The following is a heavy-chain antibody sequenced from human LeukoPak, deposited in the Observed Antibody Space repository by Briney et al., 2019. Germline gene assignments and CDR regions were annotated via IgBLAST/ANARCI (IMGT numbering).Heavy chain of an antibody. J-gene: IGHJ4*02. V-gene: IGHV3-30*04. Sequence: PGGSLRLSCAASGFAFNNYPIFWVRQAPGKGLECVAVVSYDGINKYYTDSVKGRFTISRDISKSTLYLQMNSLRAEDTAVYYCATAGEGDYYFGQYWGQGTLVTVSS. CDR3: ATAGEGDYYFGQY. CDR2: VSYDGINK. CDR1: GFAFNNYP. D-gene: IGHD3-3*01.